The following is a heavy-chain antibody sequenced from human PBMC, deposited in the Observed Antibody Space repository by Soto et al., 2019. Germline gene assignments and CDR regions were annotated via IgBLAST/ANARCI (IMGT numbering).Heavy chain of an antibody. V-gene: IGHV1-46*03. CDR1: GYTFTSYY. D-gene: IGHD2-21*01. Sequence: ASVKVSCKASGYTFTSYYMHWVRQAPGQGLEWMGIINPSGGSTSYAQKFQGRVTMTRDTSTSTVYMELSSLRSEDTAVYYCAREDAYCGGDRYSPFAIWGQGTMVTVSS. CDR2: INPSGGST. CDR3: AREDAYCGGDRYSPFAI. J-gene: IGHJ3*02.